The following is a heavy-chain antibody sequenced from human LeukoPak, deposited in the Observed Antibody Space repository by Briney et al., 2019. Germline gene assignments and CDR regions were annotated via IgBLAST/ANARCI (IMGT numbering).Heavy chain of an antibody. CDR2: ITGSGAVT. J-gene: IGHJ4*02. D-gene: IGHD3-3*01. CDR3: AKEGTYNNFWSGYFH. Sequence: GASLRLSCAASGSTFSNYVMSWVRQAPGKGLEWVSAITGSGAVTYYADSVKGRFTISRENSKNTLYLQMNSLRAEDTALYYCAKEGTYNNFWSGYFHWGQGALVTVSS. CDR1: GSTFSNYV. V-gene: IGHV3-23*01.